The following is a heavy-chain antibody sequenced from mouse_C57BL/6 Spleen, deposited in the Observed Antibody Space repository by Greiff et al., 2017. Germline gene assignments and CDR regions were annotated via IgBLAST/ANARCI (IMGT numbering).Heavy chain of an antibody. CDR2: ISSGSSTI. J-gene: IGHJ2*01. D-gene: IGHD2-5*01. V-gene: IGHV5-17*01. CDR3: ARKTYSNYFDY. CDR1: GFTFSDYG. Sequence: EVMLVESGGGLVKPGGSLKLSCAASGFTFSDYGMHWFRQAPEKGLEWVAYISSGSSTIYYADTVKGRFTISRDDAKNTLFLQMTSLRSEDTAMYYCARKTYSNYFDYWGQGTTLTVSS.